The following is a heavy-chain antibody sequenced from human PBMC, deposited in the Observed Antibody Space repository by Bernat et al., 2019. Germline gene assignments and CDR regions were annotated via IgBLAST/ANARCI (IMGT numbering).Heavy chain of an antibody. CDR1: GFTFSSYG. D-gene: IGHD6-6*01. Sequence: QVQLLESGGGVVQPGRSLRLSCAASGFTFSSYGMHWVRQAPGKGLEWVAVIWYDGSNKYYADSVKGRFTISRDNSKNTLYLQMNSLRAEDTTMYCCAMEVIAAHPQIYSLDSGGQGTLVTFSS. V-gene: IGHV3-33*01. J-gene: IGHJ4*02. CDR3: AMEVIAAHPQIYSLDS. CDR2: IWYDGSNK.